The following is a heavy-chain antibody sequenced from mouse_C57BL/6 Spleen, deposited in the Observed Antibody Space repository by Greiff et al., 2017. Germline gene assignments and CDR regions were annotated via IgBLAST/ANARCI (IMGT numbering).Heavy chain of an antibody. Sequence: VQLKESGAELVRPGASVKLSCKASGYTFTDYYINWVKQRPGQGLEWIARIYPGSGNTYYNEKFKGKATLTAEKSSSTAYMQLSSLTSEDSAVYFCARSYYGNAMDYWGQGTSVTVSS. J-gene: IGHJ4*01. CDR3: ARSYYGNAMDY. CDR2: IYPGSGNT. CDR1: GYTFTDYY. V-gene: IGHV1-76*01. D-gene: IGHD1-1*01.